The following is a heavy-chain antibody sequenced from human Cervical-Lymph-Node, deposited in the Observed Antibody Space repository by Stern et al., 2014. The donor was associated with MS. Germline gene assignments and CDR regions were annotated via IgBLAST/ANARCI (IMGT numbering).Heavy chain of an antibody. CDR2: IYWDDQK. CDR1: GFSLSTSGLG. Sequence: ESGPALVKPTQTLTLTCTFSGFSLSTSGLGVGWIRQPPGEDLEWLAYIYWDDQKRYSPSLKSRLTITKDTSKNQVFLTLTNVDPVDTATYYCAHRTAGPFDYWGQGTLVTVSS. V-gene: IGHV2-5*02. J-gene: IGHJ4*02. CDR3: AHRTAGPFDY.